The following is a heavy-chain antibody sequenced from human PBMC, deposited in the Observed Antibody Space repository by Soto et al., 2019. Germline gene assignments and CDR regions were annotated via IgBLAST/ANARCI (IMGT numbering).Heavy chain of an antibody. Sequence: PGGSLRLSCAASGFTFSSYAMSWVRQAPGKGLEWVSAISGSGGSTYYADSVKGWVTMTRGTSISTAYMELSRLRSDDTAVYYCARGPLWDSSGYLSGWGQGTLVTVS. D-gene: IGHD3-22*01. J-gene: IGHJ4*02. CDR2: ISGSGGST. CDR1: GFTFSSYA. V-gene: IGHV3-23*01. CDR3: ARGPLWDSSGYLSG.